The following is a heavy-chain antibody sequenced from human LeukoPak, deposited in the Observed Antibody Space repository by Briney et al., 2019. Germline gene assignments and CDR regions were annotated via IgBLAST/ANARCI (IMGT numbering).Heavy chain of an antibody. D-gene: IGHD5-18*01. CDR1: GGSINAYY. V-gene: IGHV4-59*08. J-gene: IGHJ3*02. CDR3: ARQPANTAAFDI. Sequence: SETLSLTCTVSGGSINAYYWSWIRQPPGKGLEWIAYVRDNGENNYNPSLKSRVAISVDTANNQISLRLNFVTAADTAIYYCARQPANTAAFDIWGLGTIVTDSS. CDR2: VRDNGEN.